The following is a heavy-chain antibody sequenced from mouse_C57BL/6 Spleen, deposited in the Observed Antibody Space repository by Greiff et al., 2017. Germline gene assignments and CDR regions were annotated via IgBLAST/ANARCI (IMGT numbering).Heavy chain of an antibody. J-gene: IGHJ1*03. V-gene: IGHV1-64*01. Sequence: VQLQQPGAELVKPGASVKLSCKASGYTFTSYWMHWVKQRPGQGLEWIGMIHPNSGSTNYNEKFKSKATLTVDKSSSTAYMQLSSLTSEDSAVYYCARGDDGYEDYWYFDVWGTGTTVTVSS. CDR1: GYTFTSYW. D-gene: IGHD2-3*01. CDR2: IHPNSGST. CDR3: ARGDDGYEDYWYFDV.